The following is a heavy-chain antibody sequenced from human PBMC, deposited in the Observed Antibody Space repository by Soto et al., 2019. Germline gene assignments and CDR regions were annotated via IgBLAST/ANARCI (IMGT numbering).Heavy chain of an antibody. J-gene: IGHJ4*02. D-gene: IGHD6-13*01. Sequence: QLQLQESGPGLVKPSETLSLSCTVSGGSISSSSYYWGWIRQPPGKGLEWIGSIYYSGSTYYNPSLKSRVTIPVDTPKNQFSLKLSSVTAADTAVYYCARQGSSSWNSFDYWGQGTLVTVSS. CDR2: IYYSGST. CDR3: ARQGSSSWNSFDY. V-gene: IGHV4-39*01. CDR1: GGSISSSSYY.